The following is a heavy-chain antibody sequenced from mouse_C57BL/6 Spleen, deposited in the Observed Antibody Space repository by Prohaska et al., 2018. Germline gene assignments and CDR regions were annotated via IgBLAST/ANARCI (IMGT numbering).Heavy chain of an antibody. CDR2: IDPETGGT. V-gene: IGHV1-15*01. J-gene: IGHJ2*01. CDR3: TRRDYGTFDY. D-gene: IGHD1-1*01. Sequence: GAELVRPGASVTLSCKASGYTFTDYEMHWVKQTPVHGLEWIGAIDPETGGTAYNQKFKGKAILTADKSSSTAYMELRSLTSEDSAVYYCTRRDYGTFDYWGQGTTLTVSS. CDR1: GYTFTDYE.